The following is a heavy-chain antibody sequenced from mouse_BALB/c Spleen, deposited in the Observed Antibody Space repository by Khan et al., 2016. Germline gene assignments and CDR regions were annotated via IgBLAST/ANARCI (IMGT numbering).Heavy chain of an antibody. V-gene: IGHV3-2*02. J-gene: IGHJ1*01. CDR3: TRSPTATRYFDV. CDR2: IRFSGST. Sequence: EVQLQESGPGLVKPSQSLSLTCTVTGYSITSDYAWNWIRQFPGNKLEWMGYIRFSGSTTYNPSLKSRISINRETSKNQFFLQLYSVTTEDTATYDCTRSPTATRYFDVWGAGTTVTVSS. D-gene: IGHD1-2*01. CDR1: GYSITSDYA.